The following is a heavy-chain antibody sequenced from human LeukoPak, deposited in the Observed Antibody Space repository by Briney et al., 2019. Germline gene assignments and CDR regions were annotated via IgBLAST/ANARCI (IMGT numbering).Heavy chain of an antibody. CDR1: GFTFSAYS. V-gene: IGHV3-21*01. J-gene: IGHJ6*04. CDR3: ARGPTMKMDV. CDR2: ISSTSSYI. Sequence: GGSLRLSCAASGFTFSAYSMNWVRQAPGKGLEWVSFISSTSSYIYYADLVKGRFTISRDNAKNSLYLQMNSLRAEDTAVYYCARGPTMKMDVWGKGTTVTVSS. D-gene: IGHD3-22*01.